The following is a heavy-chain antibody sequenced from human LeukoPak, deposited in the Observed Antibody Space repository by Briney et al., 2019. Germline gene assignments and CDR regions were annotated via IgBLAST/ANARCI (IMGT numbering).Heavy chain of an antibody. V-gene: IGHV3-21*04. CDR2: ISSSSSYI. D-gene: IGHD3-3*01. J-gene: IGHJ4*02. CDR1: GFTFSSYS. Sequence: GGSLRLSCAASGFTFSSYSMNWVRQAPGKGLEWVSSISSSSSYIYYADSVKGRFTISRDNSKNTLYLQINSPRVEDTAVYYCAKRYYDFPLDYWGQGTLVTVSS. CDR3: AKRYYDFPLDY.